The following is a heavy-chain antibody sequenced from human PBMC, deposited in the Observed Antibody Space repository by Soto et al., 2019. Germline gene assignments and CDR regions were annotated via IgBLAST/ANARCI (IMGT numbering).Heavy chain of an antibody. Sequence: QVQLVESGGGVVQPGRSLRLSCAASGFTFSSYGMHWVRQAPGKGLEWVAVISYDGSNKYYADSVKGRFTISRDNSKNTLYLQMNSLRAEDTAVYYCATAHDYGDYGGYAFDFWGQGTMVTVSS. J-gene: IGHJ3*01. V-gene: IGHV3-30*03. CDR2: ISYDGSNK. CDR3: ATAHDYGDYGGYAFDF. D-gene: IGHD4-17*01. CDR1: GFTFSSYG.